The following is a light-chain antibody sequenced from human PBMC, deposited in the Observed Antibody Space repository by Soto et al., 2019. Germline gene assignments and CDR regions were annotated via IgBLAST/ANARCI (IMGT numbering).Light chain of an antibody. V-gene: IGKV1-5*02. CDR2: DAS. Sequence: DIQIIQSPSSLSASVGDIVTIIGRGSQSIGRFLAWYQHQPGKYPKILIYDASTLESGVPSRFSGTGSGTEFTFSITSLQPEDFGTYYCPQCYMGWTLGHWPKVDLK. J-gene: IGKJ1*01. CDR1: QSIGRF. CDR3: PQCYMGWT.